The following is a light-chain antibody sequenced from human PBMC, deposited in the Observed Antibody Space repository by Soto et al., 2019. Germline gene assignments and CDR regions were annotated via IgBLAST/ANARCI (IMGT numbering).Light chain of an antibody. V-gene: IGKV1-39*01. Sequence: DIQMTESPSILSASVGDRVTITCRASQSINNYLSWYQQKPGKAPNLLIFGASTLQSGVPSRFSGSGSGTDFTLTISSLQPEDLATYYCLLRYRTPLSFGGGTKVDIK. CDR3: LLRYRTPLS. CDR2: GAS. CDR1: QSINNY. J-gene: IGKJ4*01.